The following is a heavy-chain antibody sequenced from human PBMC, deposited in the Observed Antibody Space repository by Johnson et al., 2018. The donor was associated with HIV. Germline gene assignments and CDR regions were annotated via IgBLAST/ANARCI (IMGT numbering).Heavy chain of an antibody. D-gene: IGHD4-17*01. Sequence: QVQLVESGGGVVQPGGSLRLSCAASGLTFSNYGSHWVRQAPGKGLEWVAFIRYDGSNKYYADSVKGRFTISRDNSKNTLYLQMNSLSAEDTAVYYCARMTTTVSHHDAFDIWGQGTMVTVSS. V-gene: IGHV3-30*02. CDR2: IRYDGSNK. CDR3: ARMTTTVSHHDAFDI. CDR1: GLTFSNYG. J-gene: IGHJ3*02.